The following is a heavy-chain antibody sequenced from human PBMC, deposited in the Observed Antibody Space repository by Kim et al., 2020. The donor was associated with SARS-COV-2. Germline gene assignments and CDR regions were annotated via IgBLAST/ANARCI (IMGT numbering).Heavy chain of an antibody. CDR1: GGSISSYY. CDR3: AREGGGMVRGVLDY. CDR2: IYYSGST. V-gene: IGHV4-59*13. D-gene: IGHD3-10*01. J-gene: IGHJ4*02. Sequence: SETLSLTCTVSGGSISSYYWSWIRQPPGKGLEWIGYIYYSGSTNYNPSLKSRVTISVDTSKNQFSLKLSSVTAADTAVYYCAREGGGMVRGVLDYWGQGTLVTVSS.